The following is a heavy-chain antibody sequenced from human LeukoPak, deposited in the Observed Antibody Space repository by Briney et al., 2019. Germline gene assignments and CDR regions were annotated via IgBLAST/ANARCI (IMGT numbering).Heavy chain of an antibody. CDR2: INPNSGGT. J-gene: IGHJ6*03. V-gene: IGHV1-2*02. Sequence: ASVKLSCKASGYTLTGYYMHWLLQAPGQGREGRGWINPNSGGTNYAQKFQGRVTMTRDTSISTAYMELSSLSSADTAVYYCASGYSAGYMDVWGKGTTVTVSS. D-gene: IGHD3-22*01. CDR1: GYTLTGYY. CDR3: ASGYSAGYMDV.